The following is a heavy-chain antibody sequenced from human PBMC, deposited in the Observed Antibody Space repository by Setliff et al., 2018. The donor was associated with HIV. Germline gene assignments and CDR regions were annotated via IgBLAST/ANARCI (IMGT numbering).Heavy chain of an antibody. CDR2: VYYSGGT. D-gene: IGHD2-8*02. Sequence: SETLSLTCTVSGGSVSDTSYYWGWIRQPPGKGLEWLANVYYSGGTYYNPSLESRVTMSVDRSNNQFSLELTSVTAADTAVYYCARIDPGKYWSSDYWGPGTLVTVSS. J-gene: IGHJ4*02. V-gene: IGHV4-39*07. CDR3: ARIDPGKYWSSDY. CDR1: GGSVSDTSYY.